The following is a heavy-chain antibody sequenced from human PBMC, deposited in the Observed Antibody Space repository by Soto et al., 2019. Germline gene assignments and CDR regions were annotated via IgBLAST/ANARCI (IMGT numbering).Heavy chain of an antibody. CDR1: GFSLSTSGMR. V-gene: IGHV2-70*04. J-gene: IGHJ6*02. D-gene: IGHD3-22*01. Sequence: SGPTLVNPTQTLTLTCTFSGFSLSTSGMRVSWIRQPPGKALEWLARIDWDDDKFYSTSLKTRLTISKDTSKNQVVLTMTNMDPVDTATYYCARMPPSRGYYGIELCGQGNTIVVSS. CDR2: IDWDDDK. CDR3: ARMPPSRGYYGIEL.